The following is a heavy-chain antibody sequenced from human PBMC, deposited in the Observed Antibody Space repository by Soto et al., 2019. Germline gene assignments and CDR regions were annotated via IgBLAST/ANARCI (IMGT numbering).Heavy chain of an antibody. V-gene: IGHV1-69*13. CDR1: GGTFSSYA. J-gene: IGHJ6*02. CDR2: IIPIFGTA. CDR3: AREGGSTRTTGDVCYYYGMDV. Sequence: SVKVSCKASGGTFSSYAISSVRQAPGQGLEWMGGIIPIFGTANYAQKFQGRVTITADESTSTAYMELSSLRSEDTAVYYCAREGGSTRTTGDVCYYYGMDVWGQGTTVTV. D-gene: IGHD1-7*01.